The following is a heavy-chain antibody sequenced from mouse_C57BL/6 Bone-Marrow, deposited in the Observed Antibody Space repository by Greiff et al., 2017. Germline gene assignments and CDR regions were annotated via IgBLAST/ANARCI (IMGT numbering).Heavy chain of an antibody. D-gene: IGHD2-3*01. CDR3: ARDDPPYAMDY. J-gene: IGHJ4*01. Sequence: VQLQQPGAELVKPGASVKMSCKASGYTFTSYWITWVKQRPGQGLEWIGDIYPGSGSTNYNEKFKSKATLTVDTSSSTAYMQLSSLTSEDAAVYYCARDDPPYAMDYWGQGTSVTVSS. CDR2: IYPGSGST. CDR1: GYTFTSYW. V-gene: IGHV1-55*01.